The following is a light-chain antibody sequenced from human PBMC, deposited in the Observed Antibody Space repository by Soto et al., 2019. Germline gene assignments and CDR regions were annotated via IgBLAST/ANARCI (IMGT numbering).Light chain of an antibody. CDR2: EVT. CDR3: SSYAASNNFYFV. V-gene: IGLV2-8*01. Sequence: QSALTQPPSASGSPGPSVTISCTGTSSDVGGYNYVSWYQQYPGRAPKLMIYEVTKRPSGVPDRFSGSKSGNTASLTVSGLQAEDEADYSCSSYAASNNFYFVFGGGTQLTVL. J-gene: IGLJ3*02. CDR1: SSDVGGYNY.